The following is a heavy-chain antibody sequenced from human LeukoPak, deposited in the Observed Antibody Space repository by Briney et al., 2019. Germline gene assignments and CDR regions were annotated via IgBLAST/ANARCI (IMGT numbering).Heavy chain of an antibody. CDR2: IYHSGST. CDR1: GYSISSGYY. D-gene: IGHD1-26*01. V-gene: IGHV4-38-2*01. Sequence: SETLSLTCVVSGYSISSGYYWGRVRQPPGKELEWIGNIYHSGSTYKNPSLNSRVTISLDTSKNQFSLKLSSVTAADTAMYYCARLSGAPVRHPIYHFDYWGQGTLVTVSS. J-gene: IGHJ4*02. CDR3: ARLSGAPVRHPIYHFDY.